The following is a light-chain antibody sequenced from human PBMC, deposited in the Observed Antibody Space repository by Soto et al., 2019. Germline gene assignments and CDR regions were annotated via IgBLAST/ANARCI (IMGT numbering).Light chain of an antibody. CDR3: QQYNSYSRT. J-gene: IGKJ1*01. CDR1: QSISSW. V-gene: IGKV1-5*03. CDR2: KAS. Sequence: IQMPQSPSTLSASLGDRFGITCRASQSISSWLAWYQQKPGKAPNLLIHKASTLESGVPSRFSGSGSGTEFTLTISGLQPDDFATYYCQQYNSYSRTFGQGTMVDI.